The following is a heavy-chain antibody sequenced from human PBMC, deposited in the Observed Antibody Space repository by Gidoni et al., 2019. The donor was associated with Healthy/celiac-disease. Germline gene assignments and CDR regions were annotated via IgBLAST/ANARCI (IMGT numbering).Heavy chain of an antibody. J-gene: IGHJ4*02. CDR2: IRSKGNSYAT. CDR3: TSNHLGVVPFDY. V-gene: IGHV3-73*02. Sequence: EVQLVESGGGLVQPGGSLSLHCSASGFTFSGSVMHWVRQASGKGLEWVGRIRSKGNSYATSYAASVKGRFTIARDDSKNTAYLQMNSLKTEDTAVYYCTSNHLGVVPFDYWGQGTLVTVSS. D-gene: IGHD2-21*01. CDR1: GFTFSGSV.